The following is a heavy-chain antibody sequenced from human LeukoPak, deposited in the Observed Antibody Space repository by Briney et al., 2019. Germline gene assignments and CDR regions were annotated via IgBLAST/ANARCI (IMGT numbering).Heavy chain of an antibody. CDR1: GFTFSSYW. D-gene: IGHD6-19*01. V-gene: IGHV3-7*01. CDR2: IKQDGSEK. Sequence: PGGSLRLSCAASGFTFSSYWMSWVRQAPGKGLEWVANIKQDGSEKYYVDSVKGRFTISRDNAKNSLYLQMNSLRAEDTAVYYCARGEYSSGWTGEYYYYYGMDVWGQGTTVTVSS. CDR3: ARGEYSSGWTGEYYYYYGMDV. J-gene: IGHJ6*02.